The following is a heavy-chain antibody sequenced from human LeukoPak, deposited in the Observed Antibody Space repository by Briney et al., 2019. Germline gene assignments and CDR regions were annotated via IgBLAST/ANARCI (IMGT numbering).Heavy chain of an antibody. J-gene: IGHJ3*02. Sequence: PGGSLRLSCVASGFTFSSYAMSWVRQAPGKGLEWVSVISGSGGSTYYADSVKGRFTISRDNSKNTLYLQMNSLRAEDTAIYYCAKDQYYYGSGSYRAAFDIWGQGTMVTVSS. V-gene: IGHV3-23*01. CDR3: AKDQYYYGSGSYRAAFDI. D-gene: IGHD3-10*01. CDR1: GFTFSSYA. CDR2: ISGSGGST.